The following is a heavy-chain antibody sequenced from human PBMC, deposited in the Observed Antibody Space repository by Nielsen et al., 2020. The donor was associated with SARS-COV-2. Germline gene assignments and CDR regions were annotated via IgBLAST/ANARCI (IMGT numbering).Heavy chain of an antibody. D-gene: IGHD6-13*01. CDR1: GFTFSSYD. V-gene: IGHV3-13*01. J-gene: IGHJ4*02. CDR2: IGTAGDT. CDR3: ARVGSSSWYFDY. Sequence: GESLKISCAASGFTFSSYDMHWVRQATGKGLEWVSAIGTAGDTYYPGSVKGRFTISRENAKNSLYLQMNSLRAEDTAVYYCARVGSSSWYFDYWGQGTLVTVSS.